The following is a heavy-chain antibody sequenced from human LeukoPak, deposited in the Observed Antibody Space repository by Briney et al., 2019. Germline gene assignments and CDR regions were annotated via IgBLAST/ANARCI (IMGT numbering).Heavy chain of an antibody. J-gene: IGHJ6*02. CDR3: ARAMRRSSSTSNYYYYFGMDV. Sequence: GGSLRLSCAASGFTFANYAMSWVRQAPGKGLEWVSALSGSGGHTYYTDSVQGRFTISRDTSKSTLYLQMDSLRIEDTAVYYCARAMRRSSSTSNYYYYFGMDVWGQGTTVTVSS. V-gene: IGHV3-23*01. D-gene: IGHD2-2*01. CDR2: LSGSGGHT. CDR1: GFTFANYA.